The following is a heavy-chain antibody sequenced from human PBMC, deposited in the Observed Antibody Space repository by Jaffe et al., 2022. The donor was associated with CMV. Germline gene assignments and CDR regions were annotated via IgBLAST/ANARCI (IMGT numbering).Heavy chain of an antibody. CDR3: ARTTVTTL. CDR1: GFTFSSYE. V-gene: IGHV3-48*03. J-gene: IGHJ4*02. D-gene: IGHD4-17*01. Sequence: EVQLVESGGGLVKPGGSLRLSCVASGFTFSSYEMNWVRQAPGKGLEWVSYISAGGGSIIYYADSVKGRFTISRDNAKNSLYLQMNSLRAEDTAVYYCARTTVTTLWGQGTLVTVSS. CDR2: ISAGGGSII.